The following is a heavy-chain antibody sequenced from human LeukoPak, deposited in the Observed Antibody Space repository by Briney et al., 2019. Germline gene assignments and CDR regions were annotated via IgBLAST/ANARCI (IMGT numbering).Heavy chain of an antibody. D-gene: IGHD5-18*01. CDR3: ARDLGGYSDGSYYYYMDV. CDR2: IYYSGST. Sequence: SETLSLTCTVSGGSISSYYWSWIRQPPGKGLEWIGYIYYSGSTNYNPSLKSRVTISVDTSKNQFSLKLSSVTAADTAVYYCARDLGGYSDGSYYYYMDVWGKGTTVTVSS. V-gene: IGHV4-59*12. J-gene: IGHJ6*03. CDR1: GGSISSYY.